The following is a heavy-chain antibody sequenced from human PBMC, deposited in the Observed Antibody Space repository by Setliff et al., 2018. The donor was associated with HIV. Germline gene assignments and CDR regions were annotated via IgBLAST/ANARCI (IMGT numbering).Heavy chain of an antibody. CDR2: ISAYNGNT. J-gene: IGHJ6*03. CDR3: AKSTTDPGSKFPADYYYMDV. CDR1: GYTFTSYG. Sequence: ASVKVSCKASGYTFTSYGISWVRQAPGQGLEWMGWISAYNGNTNYAQKLQGRVTMTTDTSTSTAYMEVRSLRSDDTAVYYCAKSTTDPGSKFPADYYYMDVWGEGTTVTVSS. V-gene: IGHV1-18*01. D-gene: IGHD3-10*01.